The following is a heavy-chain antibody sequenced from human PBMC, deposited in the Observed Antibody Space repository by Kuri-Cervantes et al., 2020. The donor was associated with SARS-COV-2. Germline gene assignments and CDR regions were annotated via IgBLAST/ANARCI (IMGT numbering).Heavy chain of an antibody. CDR1: GYTFTDYY. D-gene: IGHD3-3*01. CDR3: TRAPNDFWSGYYSSWYFDL. CDR2: INPDSSGT. J-gene: IGHJ2*01. V-gene: IGHV1-2*02. Sequence: ASVKVSCKASGYTFTDYYMHWVRQAPGQGLEWMGWINPDSSGTDYAEKFQGRVTMTRDMSISTAYMELSRLRSDDTAVYYCTRAPNDFWSGYYSSWYFDLWGRGTLVTVSS.